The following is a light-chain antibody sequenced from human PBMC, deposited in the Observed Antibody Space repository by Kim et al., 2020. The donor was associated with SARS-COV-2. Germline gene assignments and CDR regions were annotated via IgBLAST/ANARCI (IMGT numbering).Light chain of an antibody. Sequence: VPPGQTASITCSGDKLGTKYTCWYQQRPGRSPVLVISEDTKRPSGIPERFSGSNSGNTATLTITGTLAMDEADYYCQAWDSTTLLFGGGTQLTVL. CDR3: QAWDSTTLL. CDR2: EDT. V-gene: IGLV3-1*01. CDR1: KLGTKY. J-gene: IGLJ2*01.